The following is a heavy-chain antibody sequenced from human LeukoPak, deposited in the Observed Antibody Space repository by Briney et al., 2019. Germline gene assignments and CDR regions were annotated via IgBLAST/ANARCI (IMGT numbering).Heavy chain of an antibody. D-gene: IGHD5-18*01. CDR2: FYTSGHA. V-gene: IGHV4-61*09. CDR3: ARGVHGYSYGYVPWELYSYMDV. Sequence: SETLSLTCTVSGGSINSGSYYWSWIRQPAGKGLEWMGHFYTSGHASYNPSLKSRVTISVDTSKNQFSLKMNSVTAADTTVYYCARGVHGYSYGYVPWELYSYMDVWGKGTTVSISS. CDR1: GGSINSGSYY. J-gene: IGHJ6*03.